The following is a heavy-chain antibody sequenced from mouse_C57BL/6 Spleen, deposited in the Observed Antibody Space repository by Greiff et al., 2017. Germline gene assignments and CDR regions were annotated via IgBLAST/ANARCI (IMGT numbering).Heavy chain of an antibody. D-gene: IGHD2-3*01. CDR1: GYTFTSYW. J-gene: IGHJ1*03. Sequence: QVQLQQPGAELVKPGASVKMSCKASGYTFTSYWITWVKQRPGQGLEWIGDIYPGSGSTNYNEKFKSKATLTVDPSSSTAYMQLSSLTSEDSAVYYCARGDGSDWYFDVWGTGTTVTVSS. CDR2: IYPGSGST. CDR3: ARGDGSDWYFDV. V-gene: IGHV1-55*01.